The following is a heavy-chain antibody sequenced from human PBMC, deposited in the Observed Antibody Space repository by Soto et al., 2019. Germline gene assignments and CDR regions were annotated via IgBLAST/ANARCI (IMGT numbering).Heavy chain of an antibody. CDR2: IKSKTDGGTT. V-gene: IGHV3-15*07. J-gene: IGHJ6*02. CDR1: GFTFSNAW. Sequence: GGSLRLSCAASGFTFSNAWMNWVRQAPGKGLEWVGRIKSKTDGGTTDYAAPVKGRFTISRDDSKNTPYLQMNSLKTEDTAVYYCTTGYCSGGSCSYYYYGMDVWGQGTTVTVS. D-gene: IGHD2-15*01. CDR3: TTGYCSGGSCSYYYYGMDV.